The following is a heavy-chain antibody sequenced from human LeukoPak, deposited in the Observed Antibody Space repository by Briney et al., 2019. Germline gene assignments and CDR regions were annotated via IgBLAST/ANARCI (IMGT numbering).Heavy chain of an antibody. V-gene: IGHV3-48*01. CDR3: ASLPGYCSGGSCYHDRSGFDP. CDR1: GFTFSSYS. Sequence: GGSLRLSCAASGFTFSSYSMNWVHQAPGKGLEWVSYISSSSSTIYYADSVKGRFTISRDNAKNSLYLQMNSLRAEDTAVYYCASLPGYCSGGSCYHDRSGFDPWGQGTLVTVSS. D-gene: IGHD2-15*01. J-gene: IGHJ5*02. CDR2: ISSSSSTI.